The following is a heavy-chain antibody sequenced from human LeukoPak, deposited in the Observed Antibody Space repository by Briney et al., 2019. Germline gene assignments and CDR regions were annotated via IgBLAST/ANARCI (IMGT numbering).Heavy chain of an antibody. V-gene: IGHV3-21*01. D-gene: IGHD6-13*01. Sequence: GGSLRLSCAASGFTFSSYTMNWVRQAPGKGLEWVSSISGSSRHKYYADSVKGRFTISRDNAKNSLHLQMNSLRAEDTAVYYCARTANFAAGYYIDYWGQGTLVTVSS. CDR2: ISGSSRHK. CDR3: ARTANFAAGYYIDY. J-gene: IGHJ4*02. CDR1: GFTFSSYT.